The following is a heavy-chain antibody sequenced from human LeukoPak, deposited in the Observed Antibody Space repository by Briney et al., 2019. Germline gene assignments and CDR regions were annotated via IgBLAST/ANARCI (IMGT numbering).Heavy chain of an antibody. V-gene: IGHV3-30*18. D-gene: IGHD3-10*01. J-gene: IGHJ5*02. Sequence: GGSLRLSCAASGFTFSSYGMHWVRQAPGKGLEWVAVISYDGSNKYYADSVKGRFTISRDNSKNTLYLQMNSLRAEDTAVYYCAKESNLITMVRGVSNWFDPWGQGTLVTVSS. CDR2: ISYDGSNK. CDR3: AKESNLITMVRGVSNWFDP. CDR1: GFTFSSYG.